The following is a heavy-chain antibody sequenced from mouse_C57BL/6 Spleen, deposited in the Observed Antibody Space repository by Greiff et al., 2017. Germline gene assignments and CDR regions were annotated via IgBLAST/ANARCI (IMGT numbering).Heavy chain of an antibody. CDR3: ARMGRSNYYFDY. D-gene: IGHD2-5*01. CDR1: GYAFSSSW. J-gene: IGHJ2*01. V-gene: IGHV1-82*01. Sequence: QVQLQQSGPELVKPGASVKISCKASGYAFSSSWMNWVKQRPGKGLEWIGRIYPGDGDTNYNGKFKGKATLTADKSSSTAYMQLSSLTSEDSAVYFCARMGRSNYYFDYWGQGTTLTVSS. CDR2: IYPGDGDT.